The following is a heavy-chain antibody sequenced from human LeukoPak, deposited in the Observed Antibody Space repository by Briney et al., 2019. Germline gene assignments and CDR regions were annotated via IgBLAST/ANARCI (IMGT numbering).Heavy chain of an antibody. Sequence: SETLSLTCTVSGGSISSYYWSWIRQPPGKGLEWIGYIYYSGSTNYNPSLKSRVTISVDTSKNQFSLKLSSVTAADTAVYYCARGYGTIWYENYWGQGILVTVSS. CDR1: GGSISSYY. V-gene: IGHV4-59*12. J-gene: IGHJ4*02. D-gene: IGHD6-13*01. CDR3: ARGYGTIWYENY. CDR2: IYYSGST.